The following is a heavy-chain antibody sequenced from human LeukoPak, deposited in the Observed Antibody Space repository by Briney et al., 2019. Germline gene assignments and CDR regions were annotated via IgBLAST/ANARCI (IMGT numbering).Heavy chain of an antibody. CDR1: GYRFTSYW. V-gene: IGHV5-51*01. CDR2: IYPGDCGT. J-gene: IGHJ4*02. D-gene: IGHD1-1*01. Sequence: GESLKISCKGSGYRFTSYWIGWVRQMPGKGLEWMGIIYPGDCGTRYSPSFQGQVTISADKAISTAYLQWSSLKASDTAMYYCARTDWNGPVDYWGQGTLVTVSS. CDR3: ARTDWNGPVDY.